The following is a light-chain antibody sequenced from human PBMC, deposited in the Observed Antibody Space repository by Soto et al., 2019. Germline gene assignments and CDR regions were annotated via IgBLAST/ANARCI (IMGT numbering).Light chain of an antibody. V-gene: IGKV3-20*01. J-gene: IGKJ1*01. CDR3: EQYGSSPRT. Sequence: EIVLTQSPGTLSLSPVEIATLSFMASQSINNIYFAWYQQKPGQAPRLLIYGVSSRATGIPDRFSGSGSGTDFTLTISRLEPEDFAVYYCEQYGSSPRTFGQGTKVDI. CDR1: QSINNIY. CDR2: GVS.